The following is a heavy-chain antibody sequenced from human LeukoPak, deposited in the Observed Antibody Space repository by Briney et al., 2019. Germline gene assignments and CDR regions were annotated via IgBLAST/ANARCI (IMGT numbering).Heavy chain of an antibody. CDR3: AKSPTVDAAFDL. Sequence: PGGSLRLSCAASGFTFSSYAMNLVRQAPGKGLEWVSGIGYTGDSTFYADSVKGRFTVSRDSSQNTLFLHMNSLRAEDTALYYCAKSPTVDAAFDLWGQRTMVTVSS. V-gene: IGHV3-23*01. CDR2: IGYTGDST. CDR1: GFTFSSYA. D-gene: IGHD4-23*01. J-gene: IGHJ3*01.